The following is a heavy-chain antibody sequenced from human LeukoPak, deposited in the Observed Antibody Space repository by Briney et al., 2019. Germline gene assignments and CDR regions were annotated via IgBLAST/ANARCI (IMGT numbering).Heavy chain of an antibody. Sequence: PSETLSLTCTVSGGSISSSSYYWGWIRQPPGKGLEWIGSIYYSGSTYYNPPLKSRVTISVDTSKNQFSLKLSSVTAADTAVYYCARLYYDSRWYWGQGTLVTVSS. V-gene: IGHV4-39*01. CDR2: IYYSGST. CDR1: GGSISSSSYY. D-gene: IGHD3-22*01. CDR3: ARLYYDSRWY. J-gene: IGHJ4*02.